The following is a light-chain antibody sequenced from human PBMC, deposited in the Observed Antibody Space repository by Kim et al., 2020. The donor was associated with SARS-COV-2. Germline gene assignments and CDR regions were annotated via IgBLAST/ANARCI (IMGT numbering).Light chain of an antibody. CDR2: DVS. CDR3: CSYAGSYVL. Sequence: PGQSVTISCTGTTSDVDGYNFGSWYQHRPGKAPKLIIHDVSQRPSGVPERFSGSKSGNTASLTVSGLQAEDEADYYCCSYAGSYVLFGVGTQLTVL. V-gene: IGLV2-11*01. J-gene: IGLJ2*01. CDR1: TSDVDGYNF.